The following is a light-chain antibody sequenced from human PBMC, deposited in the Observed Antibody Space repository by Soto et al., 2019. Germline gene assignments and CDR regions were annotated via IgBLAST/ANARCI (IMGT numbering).Light chain of an antibody. CDR1: KLGDKY. J-gene: IGLJ2*01. CDR2: QDT. V-gene: IGLV3-1*01. Sequence: SYELTQPPSVSVSPGQTASITCSGDKLGDKYACWYQQKPRQSPVLVIYQDTKRPSGIPERFSGSNSGNTATLTISGTQAMDEADYYCQAWDNSPHVVFGGGTKLTVL. CDR3: QAWDNSPHVV.